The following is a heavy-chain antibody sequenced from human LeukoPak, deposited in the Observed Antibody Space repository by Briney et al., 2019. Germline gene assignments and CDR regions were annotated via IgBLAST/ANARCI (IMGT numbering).Heavy chain of an antibody. CDR1: GFTFTSYG. Sequence: ASVKVSCKASGFTFTSYGISWGRQAPGQGLEWMGGISAYNGDTNYAQKRPGRVTLTTDTSTSTSYLELRSLRSDDTAVYYCARESLVVGGRSIKTLTWFDPWGQGTLVTVSS. CDR3: ARESLVVGGRSIKTLTWFDP. V-gene: IGHV1-18*01. CDR2: ISAYNGDT. D-gene: IGHD2-15*01. J-gene: IGHJ5*02.